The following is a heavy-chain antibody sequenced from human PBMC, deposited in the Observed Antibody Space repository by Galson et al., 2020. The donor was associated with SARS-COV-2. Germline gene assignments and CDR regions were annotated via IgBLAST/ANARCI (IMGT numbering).Heavy chain of an antibody. D-gene: IGHD3-10*01. Sequence: KIGESLKISCKGSGYSFTSYWISWVRQMPGKGLEWMGKIDPSDSYTNYSPSFPGHVTISTDKSITTAYLQWSSLKASDTAIYYCARLGSPNWYFDLWGRGTLVTVAS. J-gene: IGHJ2*01. CDR2: IDPSDSYT. CDR3: ARLGSPNWYFDL. V-gene: IGHV5-10-1*01. CDR1: GYSFTSYW.